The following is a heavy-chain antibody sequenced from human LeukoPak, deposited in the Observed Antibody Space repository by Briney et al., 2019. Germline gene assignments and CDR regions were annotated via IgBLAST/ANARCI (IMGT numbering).Heavy chain of an antibody. D-gene: IGHD5-12*01. CDR1: GGSISSGDYY. Sequence: SETLSLTCTVSGGSISSGDYYWSWIRQPPGKGLGWIGYIYYSGSTYYNPSLKSRVTISVDTSKNQFSLKLSSVTAADTAVYYCARSYVDIVATIGLDYWGQGTLVTVSS. CDR3: ARSYVDIVATIGLDY. CDR2: IYYSGST. V-gene: IGHV4-30-4*01. J-gene: IGHJ4*02.